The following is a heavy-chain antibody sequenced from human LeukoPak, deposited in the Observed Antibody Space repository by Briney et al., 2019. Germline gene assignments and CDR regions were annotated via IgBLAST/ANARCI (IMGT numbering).Heavy chain of an antibody. Sequence: ASVKVSCKASGYTFTGYYMHWVRQAPGQGLEWMGWINPNSGGTNYAQKFQGRVTMTRDTSISTAYMELSRLRSDDTAVYYCAREVELYGHDYYYYYYMDVWGKGTTVTVSS. CDR1: GYTFTGYY. V-gene: IGHV1-2*02. CDR2: INPNSGGT. CDR3: AREVELYGHDYYYYYYMDV. D-gene: IGHD3-10*01. J-gene: IGHJ6*03.